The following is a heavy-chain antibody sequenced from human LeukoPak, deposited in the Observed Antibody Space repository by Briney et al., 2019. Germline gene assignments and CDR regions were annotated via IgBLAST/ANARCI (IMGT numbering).Heavy chain of an antibody. D-gene: IGHD2-21*01. CDR3: ARDHRGIYSPFDY. V-gene: IGHV3-7*01. CDR2: IKQDGSEK. J-gene: IGHJ4*02. CDR1: GFTFSSYS. Sequence: GGSLRLSCAASGFTFSSYSMNWVRQAPGKGLEWVANIKQDGSEKYYVDSAKGRFIISRDNAKNSLYLQMNSLRAEDTAVYYCARDHRGIYSPFDYWGQGTLVTVSS.